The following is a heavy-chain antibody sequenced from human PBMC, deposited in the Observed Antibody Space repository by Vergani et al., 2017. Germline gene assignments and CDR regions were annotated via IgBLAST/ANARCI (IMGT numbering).Heavy chain of an antibody. Sequence: QVQLVQSGAEVKKPGASVKVSCKASGYTFTSYYMHWVRQAPGQGLEWMGIINPSGGSTSYAQKFQGRVTMTRDTSTSTVYMELSSLRSEDTAVYYCAVTPYDRLTGYTTYGMDVWGQGTTVTVSS. CDR1: GYTFTSYY. D-gene: IGHD3-9*01. V-gene: IGHV1-46*03. CDR3: AVTPYDRLTGYTTYGMDV. CDR2: INPSGGST. J-gene: IGHJ6*02.